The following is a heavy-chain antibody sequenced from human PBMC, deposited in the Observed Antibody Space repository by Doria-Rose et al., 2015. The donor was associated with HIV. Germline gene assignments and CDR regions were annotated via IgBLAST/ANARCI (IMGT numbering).Heavy chain of an antibody. D-gene: IGHD6-13*01. J-gene: IGHJ4*02. V-gene: IGHV2-26*01. Sequence: SGPVLVKPTETLTLTCTVSGVSLSSPGMGVSWIRQPPGKALEWLAQIFSDDERSYKTSLKSRLTISRGTSKSQVVLTMTDMDPVDTATYYCARIKSSRWYHKYYFDFWGQGTLVIASA. CDR3: ARIKSSRWYHKYYFDF. CDR1: GVSLSSPGMG. CDR2: IFSDDER.